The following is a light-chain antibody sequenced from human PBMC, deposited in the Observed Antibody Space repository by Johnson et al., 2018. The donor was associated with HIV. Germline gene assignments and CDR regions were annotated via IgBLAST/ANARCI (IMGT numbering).Light chain of an antibody. J-gene: IGLJ1*01. CDR3: GTWDSSLSAGGV. Sequence: QSLLTQPPSVSAAPGQKVTISCSGSSSNIGNNYVSWYQQLPGTAPKLLIYENNKRPSGIPDRFSGSKSGTSATLGITGLQTGDEADDYCGTWDSSLSAGGVFGTGTKVTVL. CDR1: SSNIGNNY. CDR2: ENN. V-gene: IGLV1-51*02.